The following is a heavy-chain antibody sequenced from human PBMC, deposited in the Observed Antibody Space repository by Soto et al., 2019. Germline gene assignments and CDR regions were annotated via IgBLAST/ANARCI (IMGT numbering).Heavy chain of an antibody. D-gene: IGHD5-18*01. CDR2: VSHSGST. V-gene: IGHV4-31*03. Sequence: QVKRQESGPGLVKHAQTLSLTCTVSGGSISSSACYWSWIRQHPGKGLEWIGYVSHSGSTYYNPSLKSRVIISVDTSKKQFSLSLTSVTAADTVVYYCAREYTYGSNFFDCWGQGALVTVSS. CDR1: GGSISSSACY. J-gene: IGHJ4*02. CDR3: AREYTYGSNFFDC.